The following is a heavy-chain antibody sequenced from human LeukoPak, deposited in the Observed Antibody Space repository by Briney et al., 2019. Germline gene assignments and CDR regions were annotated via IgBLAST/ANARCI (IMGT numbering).Heavy chain of an antibody. V-gene: IGHV1-8*02. J-gene: IGHJ3*02. CDR1: GYTFTNYG. CDR2: MNPNSGNT. D-gene: IGHD3-10*01. Sequence: ASLKVSCKASGYTFTNYGISWVRQAPGQGLEWMGWMNPNSGNTGYAQKFQGRVTMTRNTSISTAYMELSSLRSEDTAVYYCARPMVRGVIGAFDIWGQGTMVTVSS. CDR3: ARPMVRGVIGAFDI.